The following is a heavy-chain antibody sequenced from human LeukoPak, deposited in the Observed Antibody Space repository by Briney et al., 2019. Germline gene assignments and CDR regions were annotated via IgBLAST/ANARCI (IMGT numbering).Heavy chain of an antibody. CDR2: ISSSSSTI. CDR1: GFTFNSYS. V-gene: IGHV3-48*01. J-gene: IGHJ6*02. CDR3: ARDDRDYGSGSYPYYGMDV. D-gene: IGHD3-10*01. Sequence: PGGSLRLSCAASGFTFNSYSMNWVRQAPGKGLEWVSYISSSSSTIYYADSVKGRFTISRDNAKNSLYLQMNSLRAEDTAVYYCARDDRDYGSGSYPYYGMDVWGQGTTVTVSS.